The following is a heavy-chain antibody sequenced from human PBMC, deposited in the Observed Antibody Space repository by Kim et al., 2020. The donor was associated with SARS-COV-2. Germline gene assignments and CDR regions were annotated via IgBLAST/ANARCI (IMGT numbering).Heavy chain of an antibody. CDR3: ARDLGLERRGLAFDY. D-gene: IGHD1-1*01. Sequence: QKLQGRVTMTTDTSTSTAYMELRSLRSDDTAVYYCARDLGLERRGLAFDYWGQGTLVTVSS. V-gene: IGHV1-18*01. J-gene: IGHJ4*02.